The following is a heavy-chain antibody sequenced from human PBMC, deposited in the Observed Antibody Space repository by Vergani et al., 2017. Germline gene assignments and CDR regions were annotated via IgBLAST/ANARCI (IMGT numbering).Heavy chain of an antibody. CDR2: IYYSGST. V-gene: IGHV4-59*01. D-gene: IGHD3-10*01. Sequence: QVQLQESGPGLVKPSETLSLTCTVSGGSISSYYWNWIRQPPGKGLEWIGYIYYSGSTNYNPSLKSRVTISVDTSKNQFSLKLSSVTAADTAVYYCARSPNYYGSGSYMYYFDYWGQGTLVTVSS. J-gene: IGHJ4*02. CDR3: ARSPNYYGSGSYMYYFDY. CDR1: GGSISSYY.